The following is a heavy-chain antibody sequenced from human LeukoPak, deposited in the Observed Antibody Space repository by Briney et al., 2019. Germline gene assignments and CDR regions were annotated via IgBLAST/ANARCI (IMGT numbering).Heavy chain of an antibody. V-gene: IGHV3-7*01. CDR1: GFTVNSKY. CDR2: IKQDGSEK. D-gene: IGHD1-26*01. CDR3: ATDSRIVGATGACDI. Sequence: GGSLRLSCAASGFTVNSKYMSWVRQAPGKGLEWVANIKQDGSEKYYVDSVKGRFTVSRDNAKNSLYLQMNSLRAEDTAVYYCATDSRIVGATGACDIWGQGTVVTVSS. J-gene: IGHJ3*02.